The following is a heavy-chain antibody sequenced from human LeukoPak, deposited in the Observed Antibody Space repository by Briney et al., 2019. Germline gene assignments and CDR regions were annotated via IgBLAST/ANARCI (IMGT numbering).Heavy chain of an antibody. Sequence: ASVKVSCKASGYTFTSYAMNWVRQAPGQGLEWMGWINTNTGNPTYAQGFTGRFVFSLDTSVSTAYLQISSLKAEDTAVYYCARGAGWGESIAARPLFDYWGQGTLVTVSS. D-gene: IGHD6-6*01. J-gene: IGHJ4*02. CDR3: ARGAGWGESIAARPLFDY. CDR1: GYTFTSYA. V-gene: IGHV7-4-1*02. CDR2: INTNTGNP.